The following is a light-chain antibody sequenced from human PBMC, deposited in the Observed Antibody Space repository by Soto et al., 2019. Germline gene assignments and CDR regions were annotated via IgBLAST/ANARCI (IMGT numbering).Light chain of an antibody. J-gene: IGLJ1*01. CDR3: SSYTSSSTYV. CDR1: SSDVGGYNY. Sequence: QSALTQPASVSGSPGQSITISCTGTSSDVGGYNYVSWYQQHPGKAPKLMIYEVSNRPSGVSNRFSGSKPGNMASLTISGLQAEDEADYYCSSYTSSSTYVFGTGTKLTVL. CDR2: EVS. V-gene: IGLV2-14*01.